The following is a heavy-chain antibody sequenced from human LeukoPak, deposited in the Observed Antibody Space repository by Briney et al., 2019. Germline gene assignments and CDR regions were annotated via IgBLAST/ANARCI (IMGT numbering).Heavy chain of an antibody. Sequence: GGSLRLSCAASGFTFGSYSMNWVRQAPGKGLEWVSSISSSSSYIYYADSVKGRFTISRDNAKNSVYLQMNSLRAEDTAVYYCARASSSWYGGFDYWRQGTLVTVSS. V-gene: IGHV3-21*01. CDR3: ARASSSWYGGFDY. D-gene: IGHD6-13*01. J-gene: IGHJ4*02. CDR1: GFTFGSYS. CDR2: ISSSSSYI.